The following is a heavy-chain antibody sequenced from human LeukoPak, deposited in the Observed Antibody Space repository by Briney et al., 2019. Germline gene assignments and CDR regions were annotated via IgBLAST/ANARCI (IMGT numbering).Heavy chain of an antibody. CDR2: INPDGTRT. J-gene: IGHJ4*02. CDR1: GFTFSNYW. Sequence: GGSLRLSCAASGFTFSNYWVHWVRQAPGKGLVWVSRINPDGTRTAYADSVKGRFTISRDNAENSLYLQMHSLRVEDTGVYYCTRDAVVVVGPGFDVWGQGTLVTVSS. V-gene: IGHV3-74*01. CDR3: TRDAVVVVGPGFDV. D-gene: IGHD3-22*01.